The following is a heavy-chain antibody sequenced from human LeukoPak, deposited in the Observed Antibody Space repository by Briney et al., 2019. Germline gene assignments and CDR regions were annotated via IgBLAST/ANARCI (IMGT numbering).Heavy chain of an antibody. D-gene: IGHD1-26*01. J-gene: IGHJ4*02. Sequence: PGGSLRLSCAASGFTFSGSAMHWVRQASGKGLEWVGRIRSKANSYATAYAASVKGRFTISRDDSKNTAYLQMNSLKTEDTAVYYCTRSGSYYPYCFDYWGQGTLVTVSS. CDR1: GFTFSGSA. V-gene: IGHV3-73*01. CDR3: TRSGSYYPYCFDY. CDR2: IRSKANSYAT.